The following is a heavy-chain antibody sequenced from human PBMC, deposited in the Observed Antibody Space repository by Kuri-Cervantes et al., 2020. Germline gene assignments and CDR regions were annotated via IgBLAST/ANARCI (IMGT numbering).Heavy chain of an antibody. CDR3: AIGHYTSS. D-gene: IGHD3-3*01. V-gene: IGHV3-7*01. J-gene: IGHJ4*02. Sequence: GESLKISCEVSGFIFSDHDMDWVCQAPGKGLEWVATIKEDGSEKYYLDSVKGRLTISRDNAKNSLYLQMSSLRAEDTAVYYCAIGHYTSSWGQGTLVTVSS. CDR2: IKEDGSEK. CDR1: GFIFSDHD.